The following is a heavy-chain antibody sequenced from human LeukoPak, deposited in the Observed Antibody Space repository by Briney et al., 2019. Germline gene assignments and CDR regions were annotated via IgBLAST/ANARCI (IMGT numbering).Heavy chain of an antibody. Sequence: SQTLSLTCAISGDSASSNSATWNWIRQSPSRGLEWLGGTYYRSKWYNDYAVSMKSRITINPDTSKNQFSLQLNSVTPEDTAVYYCARRKAATFGMDVWGQGTTVTVSS. CDR3: ARRKAATFGMDV. D-gene: IGHD6-13*01. V-gene: IGHV6-1*01. CDR1: GDSASSNSAT. CDR2: TYYRSKWYN. J-gene: IGHJ6*02.